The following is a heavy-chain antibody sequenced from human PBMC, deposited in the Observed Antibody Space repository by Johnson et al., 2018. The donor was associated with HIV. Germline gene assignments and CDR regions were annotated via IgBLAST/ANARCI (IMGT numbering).Heavy chain of an antibody. Sequence: VQLVESGGGVVQPGRSLRLSCAASGFTFSSYGIHWVRQAPGKGLEWVAHITYDGSNKYYADSVKGRFTISRDNSKNTLYLQMNSLRTEDTALYYCYTSSFGAAFDVWGQGTIVTVSS. D-gene: IGHD3-10*01. V-gene: IGHV3-30*03. CDR1: GFTFSSYG. CDR2: ITYDGSNK. CDR3: YTSSFGAAFDV. J-gene: IGHJ3*01.